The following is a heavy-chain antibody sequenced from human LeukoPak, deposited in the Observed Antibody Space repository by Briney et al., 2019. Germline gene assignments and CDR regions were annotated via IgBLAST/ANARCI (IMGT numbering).Heavy chain of an antibody. CDR2: IYYSGST. J-gene: IGHJ4*02. D-gene: IGHD1-7*01. V-gene: IGHV4-39*01. Sequence: SETLSLTCTVSGGSISSSSYYWGWIRQPPGKGLEWIGSIYYSGSTYYNPSLKSRVTISVDTSKNQFSLKLSSVTAADTAVYYCAILTGTTYFVDYWGQGTLVTVSS. CDR1: GGSISSSSYY. CDR3: AILTGTTYFVDY.